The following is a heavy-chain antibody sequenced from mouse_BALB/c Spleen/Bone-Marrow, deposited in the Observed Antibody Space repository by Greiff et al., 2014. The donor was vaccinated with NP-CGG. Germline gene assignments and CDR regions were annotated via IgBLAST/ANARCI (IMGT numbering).Heavy chain of an antibody. CDR2: IDPENGNT. J-gene: IGHJ1*01. CDR1: GFNIKDYY. CDR3: ASGYYGSSPYWYFDV. V-gene: IGHV14-1*02. Sequence: VQLKESGAELVRPGALVKLSCKASGFNIKDYYMHWVKQRPEQGLEWIGWIDPENGNTIYDPKFQGKASITADISSNTAYLQLSSLTSEDTAVYYCASGYYGSSPYWYFDVWGAGTTVTVSS. D-gene: IGHD1-1*01.